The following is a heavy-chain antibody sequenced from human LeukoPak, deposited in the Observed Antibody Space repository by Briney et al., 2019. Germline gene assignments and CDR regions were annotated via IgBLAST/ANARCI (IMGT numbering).Heavy chain of an antibody. CDR2: IQNDEIDK. J-gene: IGHJ4*02. Sequence: PGGSLRLSCAASGFTFTTYGMHWVRQAPGKGLEWVAFIQNDEIDKFYADSVKGRFTISRDNAKNSLYLQMNSLRAEDTAVYYCARQLAAADFFDYWGQGTLVTVSS. V-gene: IGHV3-30*12. CDR1: GFTFTTYG. CDR3: ARQLAAADFFDY. D-gene: IGHD6-13*01.